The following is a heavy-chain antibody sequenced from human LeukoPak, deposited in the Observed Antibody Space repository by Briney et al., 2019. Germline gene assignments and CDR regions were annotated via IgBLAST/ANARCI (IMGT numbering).Heavy chain of an antibody. CDR3: ARVTSSSSKADDY. D-gene: IGHD6-13*01. Sequence: PGGSLRLSCAASGFTFSSYSMNWVRQAPGKGLGWVSYISSSSSTIYYADSVKGRFTISRDNAKNSLYLQMNSLRAEDTAVYYCARVTSSSSKADDYWGHGTLVTVFS. CDR1: GFTFSSYS. J-gene: IGHJ4*01. CDR2: ISSSSSTI. V-gene: IGHV3-48*01.